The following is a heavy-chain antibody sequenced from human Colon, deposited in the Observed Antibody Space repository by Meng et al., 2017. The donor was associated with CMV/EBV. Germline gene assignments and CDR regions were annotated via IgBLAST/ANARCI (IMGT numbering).Heavy chain of an antibody. D-gene: IGHD3-10*01. V-gene: IGHV1-2*02. J-gene: IGHJ1*01. CDR1: GYTFTGYY. CDR3: ARAMVRGVIIRREYFQH. Sequence: ASVKVSCKASGYTFTGYYMHWVRQAPGQGLEWMGWINPNSGGTNYAQKFQGRVTMTRDTSISTAYMELSRLRSDDTAVHYCARAMVRGVIIRREYFQHWGQGTLVTVSS. CDR2: INPNSGGT.